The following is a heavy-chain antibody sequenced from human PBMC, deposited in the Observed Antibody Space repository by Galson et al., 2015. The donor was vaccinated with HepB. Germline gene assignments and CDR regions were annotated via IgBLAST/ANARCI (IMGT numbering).Heavy chain of an antibody. J-gene: IGHJ3*02. D-gene: IGHD6-19*01. CDR3: ARQAVAGGAFDI. Sequence: LSLTCTVSGGSISSSNYYWGWIRQPPGRGLEWIGSIYYRGNTYYNSSLKSRITISVDTSKNQFSLKLNSVTATDTTVYYCARQAVAGGAFDIWGQGTKVTVSS. V-gene: IGHV4-39*01. CDR1: GGSISSSNYY. CDR2: IYYRGNT.